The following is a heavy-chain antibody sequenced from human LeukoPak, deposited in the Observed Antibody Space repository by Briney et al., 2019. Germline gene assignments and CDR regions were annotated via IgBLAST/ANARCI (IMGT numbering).Heavy chain of an antibody. Sequence: PGGSLRLSCAASGFTFDDYALHWVRQAPGKGLEWVSGISWNSGSIGYADSVKGRFTISRDNAKNSLYLQMNSLRAEDMALYYCAKGDEYYYDSSGYYLSYDAFDIWGQGTMVTVSS. CDR3: AKGDEYYYDSSGYYLSYDAFDI. CDR1: GFTFDDYA. CDR2: ISWNSGSI. D-gene: IGHD3-22*01. V-gene: IGHV3-9*03. J-gene: IGHJ3*02.